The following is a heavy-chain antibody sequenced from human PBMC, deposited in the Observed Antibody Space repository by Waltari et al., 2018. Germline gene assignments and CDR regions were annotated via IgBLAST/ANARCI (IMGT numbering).Heavy chain of an antibody. Sequence: EVQLLESGGGLVQPGGSLRLSCAASVFIFRNYAMSWVRQGPGKGLEWVSSISGDASMKQYADSMKGRFSLSRDNSKNILYLEINSLRPEDTAVYYCAKEERERLVPFDYWGQGTLVTVSS. CDR3: AKEERERLVPFDY. CDR1: VFIFRNYA. J-gene: IGHJ4*02. D-gene: IGHD6-6*01. CDR2: ISGDASMK. V-gene: IGHV3-23*01.